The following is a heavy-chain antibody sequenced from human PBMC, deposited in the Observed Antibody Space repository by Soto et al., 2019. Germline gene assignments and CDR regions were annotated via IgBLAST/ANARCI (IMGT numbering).Heavy chain of an antibody. CDR1: GGSISSYY. CDR3: ARDQGGITIFGVVTAYYYYGMDV. Sequence: SETLSLTCTVSGGSISSYYWSWIRQPAGKGLEWIGRIYTSGSTNYNPSLKSRVTMSVDTSKNQFSLKLSSVTAADAAVYYCARDQGGITIFGVVTAYYYYGMDVWGQGTTVTVSS. J-gene: IGHJ6*02. D-gene: IGHD3-3*01. CDR2: IYTSGST. V-gene: IGHV4-4*07.